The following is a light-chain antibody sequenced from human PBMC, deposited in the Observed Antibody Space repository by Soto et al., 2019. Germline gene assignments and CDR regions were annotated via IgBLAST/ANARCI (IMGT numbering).Light chain of an antibody. CDR3: QQYNSWPLV. Sequence: EIVRTQSPATLSVSPGERATLSCRASQSVSSKLAWYQQKPGQSPRLLIYGASTRATGIPARFSGSGSGTEFTLTISSLQSEDFAVYYCQQYNSWPLVFGGGTKVEIK. J-gene: IGKJ4*01. CDR1: QSVSSK. V-gene: IGKV3-15*01. CDR2: GAS.